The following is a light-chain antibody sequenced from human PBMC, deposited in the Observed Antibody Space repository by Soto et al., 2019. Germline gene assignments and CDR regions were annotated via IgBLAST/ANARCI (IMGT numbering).Light chain of an antibody. CDR1: SNDVGIYNY. Sequence: QSALTQPASVSGSPGQSITISCTGTSNDVGIYNYVSWYQQLPGTAPKLLIYSNDQRPSGVPDRFSGSKSGTSASLAISGLRSEDEADYYCATWDDTLSGPAFGGGTKLTVL. CDR3: ATWDDTLSGPA. J-gene: IGLJ3*02. V-gene: IGLV1-47*02. CDR2: SND.